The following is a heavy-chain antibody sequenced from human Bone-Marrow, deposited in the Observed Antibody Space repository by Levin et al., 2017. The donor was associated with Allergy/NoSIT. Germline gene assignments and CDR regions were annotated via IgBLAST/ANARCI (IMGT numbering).Heavy chain of an antibody. CDR3: AGGPDYYYDSSGYYYVRGRFDY. CDR1: GYTFTGYY. J-gene: IGHJ4*02. CDR2: INPNSGGT. Sequence: GESLKIPCKASGYTFTGYYMHWVRQAPGQGLEWMGWINPNSGGTNYAQKFQGRVTMTRDTSISTAYMELSRLRSDDTAVYYCAGGPDYYYDSSGYYYVRGRFDYWGQGTLVTVSS. V-gene: IGHV1-2*02. D-gene: IGHD3-22*01.